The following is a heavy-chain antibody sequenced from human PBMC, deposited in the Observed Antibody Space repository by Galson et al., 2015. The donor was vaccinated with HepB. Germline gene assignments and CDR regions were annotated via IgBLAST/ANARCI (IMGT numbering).Heavy chain of an antibody. V-gene: IGHV3-30*04. CDR1: GFTFSSYA. Sequence: SLRLSCAASGFTFSSYALHWVRQAPGKGLEWLAFISFDGGNKFYADSVKGRFTISRDNSKNTLYLQMNALRADDTALYYCAREDYSNSWCLGPWGQGALVTVSS. CDR3: AREDYSNSWCLGP. D-gene: IGHD6-13*01. J-gene: IGHJ5*02. CDR2: ISFDGGNK.